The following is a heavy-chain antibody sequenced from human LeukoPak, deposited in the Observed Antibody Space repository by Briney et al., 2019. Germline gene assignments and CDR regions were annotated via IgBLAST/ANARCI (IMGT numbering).Heavy chain of an antibody. CDR2: IIPIFGTA. CDR3: AREDWGRFGELSWFDP. J-gene: IGHJ5*02. CDR1: GGTFSSYA. D-gene: IGHD3-10*01. V-gene: IGHV1-69*13. Sequence: GASVKVSCKASGGTFSSYAISWVRQAPGQGLEWMGGIIPIFGTANYAQKFQGRVTITADESTSTAYMELSSLRSEDPAVYYCAREDWGRFGELSWFDPWGQGTLVTVSS.